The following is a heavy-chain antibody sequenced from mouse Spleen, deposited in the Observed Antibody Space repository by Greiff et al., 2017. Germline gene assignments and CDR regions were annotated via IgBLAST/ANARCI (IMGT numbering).Heavy chain of an antibody. J-gene: IGHJ3*01. Sequence: EVKLLESEPGLVKPSQSLSLTCSVTGYSITSGYYWNWIRQFPGNKLEWMGYISYDGSNNYNPSLKNRISITRDTSKNQFFLKLNSVTTEDTATYYCARDGSSPAWFAYWGQGTLVTVSA. CDR1: GYSITSGYY. D-gene: IGHD1-1*01. CDR3: ARDGSSPAWFAY. V-gene: IGHV3-6*01. CDR2: ISYDGSN.